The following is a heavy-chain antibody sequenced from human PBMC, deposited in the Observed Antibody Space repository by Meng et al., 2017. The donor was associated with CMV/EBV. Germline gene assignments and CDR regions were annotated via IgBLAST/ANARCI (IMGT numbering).Heavy chain of an antibody. Sequence: GGSLRLSCAASGFTFSSHWMTWVRQAPGKGLEWVANINQYGSDTNYVDSVKGRFIVSRDNAQSLVYLQMNSPRADDTAVYFCARGRTSVTTNWGQGTLVTVSS. J-gene: IGHJ4*02. D-gene: IGHD4-17*01. CDR1: GFTFSSHW. CDR3: ARGRTSVTTN. CDR2: INQYGSDT. V-gene: IGHV3-7*01.